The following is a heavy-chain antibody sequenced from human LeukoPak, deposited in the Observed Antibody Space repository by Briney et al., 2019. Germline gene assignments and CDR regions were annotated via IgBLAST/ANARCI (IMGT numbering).Heavy chain of an antibody. CDR2: IHYSGST. J-gene: IGHJ3*02. CDR3: ARLRITMIVVVTTNDAFDI. Sequence: TSETLSLTCTVSGGSISSSSYYWGWIRQPPGKGLEWIGSIHYSGSTYYNPSLKSRVTISVDTSKNQFSLKLSSVTAADTAVYYCARLRITMIVVVTTNDAFDIWGQGTMVTVSS. CDR1: GGSISSSSYY. D-gene: IGHD3-22*01. V-gene: IGHV4-39*07.